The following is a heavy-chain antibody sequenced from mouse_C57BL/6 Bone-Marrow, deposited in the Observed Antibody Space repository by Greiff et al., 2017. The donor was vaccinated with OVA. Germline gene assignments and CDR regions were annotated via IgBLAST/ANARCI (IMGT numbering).Heavy chain of an antibody. CDR1: GFSLTSYG. D-gene: IGHD1-1*01. Sequence: VQLQQSGPGLVQPSQSLSITCTVSGFSLTSYGVNWVRQSPGKGLEWLGVIWSGGSTDYNAAFISRLSISKDNSKSQVFFKMNSQQADDTSIYYCARNRRITYYYGSIYEDWYFDVWGTGTTVTVSS. CDR2: IWSGGST. J-gene: IGHJ1*03. CDR3: ARNRRITYYYGSIYEDWYFDV. V-gene: IGHV2-2*01.